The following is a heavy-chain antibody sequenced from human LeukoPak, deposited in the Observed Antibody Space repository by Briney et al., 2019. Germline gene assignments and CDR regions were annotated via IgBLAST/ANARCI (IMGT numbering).Heavy chain of an antibody. CDR2: ISSSSSSYI. CDR1: GFTFSSYS. V-gene: IGHV3-21*01. D-gene: IGHD1-26*01. J-gene: IGHJ4*02. Sequence: GGSLRLSCAASGFTFSSYSMNWVRQAPGKGLEWVSSISSSSSSYIYYADSVKGRFTISRDNAKNSLYLQMNSLRAEDTAVYYCARDKWELPAVDYWGQGTLVTVSS. CDR3: ARDKWELPAVDY.